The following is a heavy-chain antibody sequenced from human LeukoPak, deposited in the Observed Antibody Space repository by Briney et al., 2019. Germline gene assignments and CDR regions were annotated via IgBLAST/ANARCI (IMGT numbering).Heavy chain of an antibody. V-gene: IGHV4-34*01. CDR3: AKTPVVTLSAFDI. CDR1: GGSFSGYV. Sequence: SETLSLTCGVYGGSFSGYVWSWIRQPPGKGLQWIGEINHSGSTTYNPSLKSQVTISLDTSRNQFSLKLPSVTAADTAVYYCAKTPVVTLSAFDIWGQGTLVTVSS. CDR2: INHSGST. J-gene: IGHJ3*02. D-gene: IGHD3-22*01.